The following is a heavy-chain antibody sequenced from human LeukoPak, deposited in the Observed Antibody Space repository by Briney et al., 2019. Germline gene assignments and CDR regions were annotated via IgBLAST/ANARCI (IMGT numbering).Heavy chain of an antibody. CDR1: GYTFSSYS. Sequence: GGSLRLSCAASGYTFSSYSMNWVRQAPGKGLEWVSSISSSSSYIYYADSVKGRFTISRDNAKNSLYLQMNSLRAEDTAVYYCARERGYSYGPPYYYYYGMDVWGRGTTVTVSS. V-gene: IGHV3-21*01. J-gene: IGHJ6*02. CDR2: ISSSSSYI. D-gene: IGHD5-18*01. CDR3: ARERGYSYGPPYYYYYGMDV.